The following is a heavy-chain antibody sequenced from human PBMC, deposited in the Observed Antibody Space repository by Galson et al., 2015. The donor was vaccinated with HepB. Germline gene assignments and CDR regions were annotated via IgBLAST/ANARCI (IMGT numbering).Heavy chain of an antibody. V-gene: IGHV3-33*06. D-gene: IGHD5-12*01. CDR2: IWYDGSNK. J-gene: IGHJ4*02. CDR1: GFTFSSYG. Sequence: SLRLSCAASGFTFSSYGMHWVRQAPGKGLEWVAVIWYDGSNKYYADSVKGRFTTSRDNSKNTLYLQMISLRAEDTAVYYCAKDQGHRGYFDYWGQGTLVTVSS. CDR3: AKDQGHRGYFDY.